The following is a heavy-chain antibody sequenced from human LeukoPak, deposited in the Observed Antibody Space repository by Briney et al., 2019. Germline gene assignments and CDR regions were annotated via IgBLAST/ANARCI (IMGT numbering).Heavy chain of an antibody. D-gene: IGHD6-19*01. V-gene: IGHV3-13*01. CDR1: GFMLSSTW. CDR2: IGVAANT. J-gene: IGHJ4*02. CDR3: ARQWLDTNFDY. Sequence: GGSLRLSCAASGFMLSSTWMHWVRQATGKGLEWVSAIGVAANTFYSGSVKGRFTISRENAKNSLYLLMTSLRAEDTAVYYCARQWLDTNFDYWGQGTLVTVSS.